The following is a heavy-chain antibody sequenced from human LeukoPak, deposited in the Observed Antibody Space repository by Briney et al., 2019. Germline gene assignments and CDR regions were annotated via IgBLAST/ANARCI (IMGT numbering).Heavy chain of an antibody. D-gene: IGHD5-12*01. CDR3: AKDRAGDIVAPYYYYGMDV. CDR1: GFTFSSYG. CDR2: ISYDGTNK. Sequence: GGSLRLSCAASGFTFSSYGMHWVRQAPGKGLEWVAVISYDGTNKYYADSVKGRFTISRDNSENTLYLQMNSLRAEDTAVYYCAKDRAGDIVAPYYYYGMDVWGQGTTVTVSS. V-gene: IGHV3-30*18. J-gene: IGHJ6*02.